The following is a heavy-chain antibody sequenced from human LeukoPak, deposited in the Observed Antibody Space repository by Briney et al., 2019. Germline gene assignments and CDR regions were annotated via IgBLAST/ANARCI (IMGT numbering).Heavy chain of an antibody. D-gene: IGHD1-20*01. CDR2: IYYSGST. Sequence: PSETLSLTCTVSGGSISIGGYYWSWIRQHPGKGVEWIGYIYYSGSTYYNPSLKSRVTISVDTSKNQFSLKLSSVTAADTAVYYCAREADNWNWFDPWGQGTLVTVSS. V-gene: IGHV4-31*03. CDR3: AREADNWNWFDP. CDR1: GGSISIGGYY. J-gene: IGHJ5*02.